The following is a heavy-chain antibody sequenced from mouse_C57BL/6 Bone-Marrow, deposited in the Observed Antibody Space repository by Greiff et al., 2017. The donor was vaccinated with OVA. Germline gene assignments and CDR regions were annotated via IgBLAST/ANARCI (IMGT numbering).Heavy chain of an antibody. CDR2: IYPGDGDT. V-gene: IGHV1-80*01. CDR1: GYAFSSYW. J-gene: IGHJ1*03. Sequence: QVQLQQSGAELVKPGASVKISCKASGYAFSSYWMNWVKQRPGKGLEWIGQIYPGDGDTNYNGKFKGKATLTADKSSSTAYMQRSSLTSEDSAVYFGARGYGSSPHWYFDVWGTGTTVTVSS. CDR3: ARGYGSSPHWYFDV. D-gene: IGHD1-1*01.